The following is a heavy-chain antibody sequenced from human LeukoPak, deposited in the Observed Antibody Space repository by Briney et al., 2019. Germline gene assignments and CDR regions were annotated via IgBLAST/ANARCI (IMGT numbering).Heavy chain of an antibody. Sequence: SETLSLTCTVSGGSISSYYWSWIRQPPGKGLEWIGYIYYSGSTNYNPSLKSRVTISVDTSKNQFSLTLSSVTAADTAVYYCARQPTLPFIDYWGQGTLVTVSS. CDR1: GGSISSYY. CDR2: IYYSGST. V-gene: IGHV4-59*01. J-gene: IGHJ4*02. CDR3: ARQPTLPFIDY.